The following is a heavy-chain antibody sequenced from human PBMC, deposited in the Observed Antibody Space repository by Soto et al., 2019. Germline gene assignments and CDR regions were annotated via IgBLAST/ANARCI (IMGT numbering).Heavy chain of an antibody. CDR3: ASVVDYYDPYYYYGMDV. CDR2: ISSSSSYI. CDR1: GFTFSTYS. Sequence: EVQLVESGGGLVKPGGSLRLSCAASGFTFSTYSMNWVRQAPGKGLEWVSSISSSSSYIYYADSVKGRFTISRDNAKNSVYLQMNSLRAEDRAVYYCASVVDYYDPYYYYGMDVWGQGTTVTVSS. D-gene: IGHD3-22*01. J-gene: IGHJ6*02. V-gene: IGHV3-21*01.